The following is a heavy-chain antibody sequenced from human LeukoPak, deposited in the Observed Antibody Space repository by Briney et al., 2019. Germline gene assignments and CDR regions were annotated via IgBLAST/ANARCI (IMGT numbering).Heavy chain of an antibody. CDR3: ARGFDSSSGWYPAFDI. CDR2: IYYSGIT. J-gene: IGHJ3*02. D-gene: IGHD6-19*01. V-gene: IGHV4-59*01. CDR1: GGSIRGYY. Sequence: SETLSLTCTVSGGSIRGYYWSWIRQPPGRGLEYIGYIYYSGITNYNPSLKSRVTISVDTSKNQFSLRLNSVTAADTAMYYCARGFDSSSGWYPAFDIWGHGTMGTVSS.